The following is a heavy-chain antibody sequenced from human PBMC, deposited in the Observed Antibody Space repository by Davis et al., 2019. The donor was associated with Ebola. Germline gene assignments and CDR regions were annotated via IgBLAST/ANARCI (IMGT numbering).Heavy chain of an antibody. CDR2: TSHAGLSN. CDR3: AKDMWGRSAGFGYNFDF. D-gene: IGHD3-10*01. Sequence: SPNIPCAAPGFPFNRHGMAWVRQAPGKGLEWVAVTSHAGLSNYYAESVKGRFTISRDNSRNTLYLQMDSLRAEETAGYYCAKDMWGRSAGFGYNFDFWGQGALVIVSS. V-gene: IGHV3-30*18. CDR1: GFPFNRHG. J-gene: IGHJ4*02.